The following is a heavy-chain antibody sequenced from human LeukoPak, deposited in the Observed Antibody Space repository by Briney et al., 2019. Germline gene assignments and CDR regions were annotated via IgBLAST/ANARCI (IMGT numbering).Heavy chain of an antibody. V-gene: IGHV3-21*01. D-gene: IGHD2-2*01. CDR1: GFTFSSYS. J-gene: IGHJ4*02. Sequence: GGSLRLSCAASGFTFSSYSMNWVRQAPGKGLEWVSSISSSSSYIYYADSVKGRFTISRDNAKNSLYLQMNSLRAEDTAVYYCAGVQGYCSSTSCRENYWGQGTLVTVSS. CDR3: AGVQGYCSSTSCRENY. CDR2: ISSSSSYI.